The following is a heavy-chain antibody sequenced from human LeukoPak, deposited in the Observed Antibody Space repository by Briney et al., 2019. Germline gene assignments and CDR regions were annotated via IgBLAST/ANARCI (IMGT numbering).Heavy chain of an antibody. CDR2: IYYSGST. D-gene: IGHD3-22*01. J-gene: IGHJ4*02. CDR3: ARRLYYYDNSGYYTDY. CDR1: GGSISSYY. Sequence: SETLSLTCTVSGGSISSYYWSWIRQPPGKGLEWIGYIYYSGSTNYNPSLKSRVTISVDTSKNQFSLKLSSVTAADTAVYYCARRLYYYDNSGYYTDYWGQGTLVTVSS. V-gene: IGHV4-59*01.